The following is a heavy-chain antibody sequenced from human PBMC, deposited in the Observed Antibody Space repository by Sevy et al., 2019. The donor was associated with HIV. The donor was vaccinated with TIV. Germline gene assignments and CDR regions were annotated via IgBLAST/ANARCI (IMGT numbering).Heavy chain of an antibody. V-gene: IGHV4-39*01. D-gene: IGHD3-9*01. CDR1: GGSISSSSYY. Sequence: SETLSLTCTVSGGSISSSSYYWGWIRQPPGKGLEWIGSIYYSGSTYYNPSLKSRVTISVDTSKNQCSLKLSSVTAADTAVYYCARYFDWTDLGFDYWGQGTLVTVSS. CDR2: IYYSGST. CDR3: ARYFDWTDLGFDY. J-gene: IGHJ4*02.